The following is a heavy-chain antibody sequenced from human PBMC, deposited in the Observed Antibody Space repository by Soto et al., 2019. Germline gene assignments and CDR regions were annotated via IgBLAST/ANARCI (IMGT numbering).Heavy chain of an antibody. CDR3: ARGGFCGSGSCYFFDS. D-gene: IGHD2-21*01. J-gene: IGHJ4*02. Sequence: EVQLEESGGGLIQPGESLRLSCVASGFSVSSNYMNWIRQAPGGGLVWVSSLYSGGSAYYADSVQGRFNISRDSSKNTVYLRMNSLRVDDTAVYYCARGGFCGSGSCYFFDSGGQGILVTVSS. CDR2: LYSGGSA. V-gene: IGHV3-53*01. CDR1: GFSVSSNY.